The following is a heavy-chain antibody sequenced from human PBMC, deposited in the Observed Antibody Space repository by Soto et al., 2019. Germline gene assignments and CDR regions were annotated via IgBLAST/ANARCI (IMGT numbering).Heavy chain of an antibody. CDR2: MSHSXXX. D-gene: IGHD1-1*01. V-gene: IGHV4-34*01. J-gene: IGHJ3*02. CDR3: ARVERGTATTVVDAFDI. CDR1: GGSVNSGXXX. Sequence: QVQLQQWGAGLLKPSETLSLTCAVYGGSVNSGXXXXXXIRQPPGKGLEWIGEMSHSXXXXFNPSLKSRVTISVDTSKNLXXXKMXXXXXADTALYYCARVERGTATTVVDAFDIWGPGTLVTVSS.